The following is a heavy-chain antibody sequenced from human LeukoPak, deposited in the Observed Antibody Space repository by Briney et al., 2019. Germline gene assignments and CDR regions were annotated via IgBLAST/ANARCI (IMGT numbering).Heavy chain of an antibody. CDR2: ISAYNGNT. CDR3: ARVSTYYYDSSGYRNWFDP. J-gene: IGHJ5*02. D-gene: IGHD3-22*01. CDR1: GYTFTSYG. Sequence: ASVKVSCKASGYTFTSYGISWVRQAPGQGLEWMGWISAYNGNTNYAQKLQGRVTMTTDTSTSTAYMELRSLRSDDTAVYYCARVSTYYYDSSGYRNWFDPWGQGTLVTVSS. V-gene: IGHV1-18*01.